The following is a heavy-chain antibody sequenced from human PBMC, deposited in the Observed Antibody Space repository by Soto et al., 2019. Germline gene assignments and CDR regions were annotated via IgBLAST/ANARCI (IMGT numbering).Heavy chain of an antibody. CDR1: GDSISNVNYC. Sequence: PSETLSLTCTVSGDSISNVNYCWSWIRQPPDKGLEWIGHIYDGGSTNYNPSLKSRVTISVDTSKNQFSLKLSSVTAADTAVYYCARDFHSSSWYQVDYWGQGTLVTVSS. D-gene: IGHD6-13*01. CDR2: IYDGGST. J-gene: IGHJ4*02. CDR3: ARDFHSSSWYQVDY. V-gene: IGHV4-30-4*01.